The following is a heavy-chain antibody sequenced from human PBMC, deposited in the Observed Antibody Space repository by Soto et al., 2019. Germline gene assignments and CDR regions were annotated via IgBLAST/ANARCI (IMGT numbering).Heavy chain of an antibody. Sequence: TLSLTCTVSGGSISSGDYYWSWIRQPPGKGLEWIGYIYYSGSTYYNPSLKSRVTISVDTSKNQFSLKLSSVTAADTAVYYCARDRGLLWFGTDYWGQGTLVTVSS. J-gene: IGHJ4*02. CDR1: GGSISSGDYY. CDR2: IYYSGST. CDR3: ARDRGLLWFGTDY. V-gene: IGHV4-30-4*01. D-gene: IGHD3-10*01.